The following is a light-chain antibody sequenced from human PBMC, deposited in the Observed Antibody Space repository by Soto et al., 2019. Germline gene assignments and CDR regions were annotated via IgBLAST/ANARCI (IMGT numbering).Light chain of an antibody. CDR3: QQYNNWPPT. Sequence: EIVMTQSPATLSVSPGGRATLSCRASQSVSSNLAWYQQKPXQAPRLRIYGASTRATGIPARFRGSGSGTEFTLTISSLQSEDFAVYYCQQYNNWPPTFGQGTKV. CDR1: QSVSSN. J-gene: IGKJ1*01. V-gene: IGKV3-15*01. CDR2: GAS.